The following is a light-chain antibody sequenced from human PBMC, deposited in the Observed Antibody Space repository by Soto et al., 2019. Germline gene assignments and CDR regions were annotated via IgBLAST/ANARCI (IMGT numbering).Light chain of an antibody. Sequence: QSVLTQPASVSGSPGQSITISCTGTSSDVGGYKYVSWYQQHPGKAPKLMIYEVSNRPSGVSNRFSGSKSGNTASLTISGLQAEDEAEYYCSSYTTSSSTNVVFGGGTQLTVL. J-gene: IGLJ2*01. CDR1: SSDVGGYKY. V-gene: IGLV2-14*01. CDR3: SSYTTSSSTNVV. CDR2: EVS.